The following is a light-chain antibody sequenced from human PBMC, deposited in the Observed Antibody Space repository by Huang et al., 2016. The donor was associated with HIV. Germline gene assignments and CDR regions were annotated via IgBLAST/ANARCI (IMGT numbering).Light chain of an antibody. J-gene: IGKJ1*01. V-gene: IGKV4-1*01. CDR2: WGS. Sequence: DIVMTQSPDSLAVSLGERATINCSSSQSVLSSSNDKNYLTWYQQKPGQPPKLLIYWGSTRESGVPERFSGSGSGTHFTLNIGSLQAEDVAVYYCQQYYSVPRTFGQGTKVEIK. CDR1: QSVLSSSNDKNY. CDR3: QQYYSVPRT.